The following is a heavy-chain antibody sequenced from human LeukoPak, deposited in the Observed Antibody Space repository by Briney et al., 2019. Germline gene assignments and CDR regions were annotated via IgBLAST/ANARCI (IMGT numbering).Heavy chain of an antibody. CDR1: GGSISSFS. J-gene: IGHJ3*02. CDR3: ARLIDAFDI. CDR2: IYDSAST. Sequence: SETLSLTCTVSGGSISSFSWSWIRQPPGKGLEWIGYIYDSASTKYSPSLKSRVTISVDTSKNQFSLKLRSVTAADTAVYYCARLIDAFDIWGQGTMVTVSS. D-gene: IGHD3-22*01. V-gene: IGHV4-59*01.